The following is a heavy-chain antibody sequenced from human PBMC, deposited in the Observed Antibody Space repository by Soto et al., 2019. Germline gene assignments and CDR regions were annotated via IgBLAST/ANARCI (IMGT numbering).Heavy chain of an antibody. CDR3: ARSVFP. CDR2: IYYSGNT. CDR1: GGPIGSGGYS. V-gene: IGHV4-31*03. J-gene: IGHJ5*02. Sequence: QVQLQESGPGLVRPSPTLSLTCTVAGGPIGSGGYSWSWIRQHPGKGLEWMGHIYYSGNTYYNPSLKSRVTISVDTSKNQFSLKLTSVTAADTAVYYCARSVFPWGQGTLVTVSS.